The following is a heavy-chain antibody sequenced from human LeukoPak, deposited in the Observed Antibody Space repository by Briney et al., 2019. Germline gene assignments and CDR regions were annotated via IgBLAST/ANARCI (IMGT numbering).Heavy chain of an antibody. CDR3: AIKTYAGSFYVF. CDR2: LDPNTGAT. V-gene: IGHV1-2*02. D-gene: IGHD1-26*01. Sequence: ASVKVSCKASGYTFTDHNIHWVRQAPGQGLEWMGWLDPNTGATRSAQKFRDRVSLTRDTSISTGYMDLSSLTSDDTAVYYCAIKTYAGSFYVFWGQGTLVTVSS. J-gene: IGHJ4*02. CDR1: GYTFTDHN.